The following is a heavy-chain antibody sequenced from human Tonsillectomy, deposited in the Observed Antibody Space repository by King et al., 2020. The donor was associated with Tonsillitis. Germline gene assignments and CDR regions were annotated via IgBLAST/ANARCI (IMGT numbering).Heavy chain of an antibody. J-gene: IGHJ4*02. V-gene: IGHV3-74*01. CDR2: INSDGSST. CDR1: GFTFSSYW. CDR3: ASRYCSGGSCYLVH. D-gene: IGHD2-15*01. Sequence: VQLVESGGGLVRPGGSLRLSCAASGFTFSSYWMHWVRQAPGKGLVWVSRINSDGSSTSSADSVKGRFTISRDNAKNTLYLEMNRMRAEDTAVYYCASRYCSGGSCYLVHLGQGALVTVSS.